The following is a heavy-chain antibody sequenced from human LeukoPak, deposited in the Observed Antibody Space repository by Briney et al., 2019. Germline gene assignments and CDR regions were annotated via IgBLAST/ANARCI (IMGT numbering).Heavy chain of an antibody. Sequence: PGGSLRLSCAGSGFIFSNYWLSWVRQAPGKGLEWVADINQDGSQIYYMDSVKGRFTISRDNAKNSLYLQMNSLRAEDTAVYYCARDQATGIVVVPAATNWGQGTLVTVSS. CDR1: GFIFSNYW. J-gene: IGHJ4*02. D-gene: IGHD2-2*01. V-gene: IGHV3-7*01. CDR2: INQDGSQI. CDR3: ARDQATGIVVVPAATN.